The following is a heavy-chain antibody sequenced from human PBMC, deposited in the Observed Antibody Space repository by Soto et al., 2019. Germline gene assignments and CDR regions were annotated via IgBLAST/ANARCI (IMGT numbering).Heavy chain of an antibody. Sequence: GASVKVSCKASGYTFTSYYMHWVRQAPGQGLEWMGIINPSGGSTTYAQKFQGRVTISVDTSKNQFSLKLNSVTAADTAVYYCARVGVGSDSWGQGTLVTVSS. CDR2: INPSGGST. CDR1: GYTFTSYY. V-gene: IGHV1-46*01. CDR3: ARVGVGSDS. D-gene: IGHD2-21*01. J-gene: IGHJ5*01.